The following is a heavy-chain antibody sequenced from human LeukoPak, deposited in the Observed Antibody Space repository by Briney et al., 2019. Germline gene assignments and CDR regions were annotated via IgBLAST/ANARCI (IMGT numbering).Heavy chain of an antibody. D-gene: IGHD4-17*01. Sequence: ASVKVSCKASGYTFTSYAMHWVHQAPGQRLEWMGWNNAGNGNTKYSQEFQGRVTITRDTSASTAYMELSSLRSEDTAVYYCARQPLRGWGYGDYNWFDPWGQGTLVTVSS. CDR3: ARQPLRGWGYGDYNWFDP. CDR1: GYTFTSYA. J-gene: IGHJ5*02. CDR2: NNAGNGNT. V-gene: IGHV1-3*02.